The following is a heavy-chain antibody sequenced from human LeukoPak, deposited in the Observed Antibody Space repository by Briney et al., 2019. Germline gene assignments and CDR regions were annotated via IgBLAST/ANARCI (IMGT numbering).Heavy chain of an antibody. J-gene: IGHJ4*02. CDR2: INPNSGGT. V-gene: IGHV1-2*02. D-gene: IGHD3-22*01. CDR3: ARVYYYDSSGSVPFDY. CDR1: GYTFTGYY. Sequence: ASVKVSCKASGYTFTGYYMHWVRQAPGQGLEWMGWINPNSGGTNYAQKFQGRVTVTRDTSISTACMELSRLRSDDTAVYYCARVYYYDSSGSVPFDYWGQGTLVTVSS.